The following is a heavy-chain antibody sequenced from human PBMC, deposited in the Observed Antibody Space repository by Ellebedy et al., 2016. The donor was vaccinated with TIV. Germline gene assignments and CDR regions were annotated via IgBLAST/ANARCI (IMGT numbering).Heavy chain of an antibody. D-gene: IGHD6-13*01. Sequence: GESLKISXAASGFTFSSYGMHWVRQAPGKGLEWVAVISYDGSNKYYADSVKGRFTISRDNSKNTLYLQMNSLRAEDTAVYDCAKGALAAAGPPDAFDIWGQGTMVTVSS. CDR3: AKGALAAAGPPDAFDI. CDR2: ISYDGSNK. V-gene: IGHV3-30*18. CDR1: GFTFSSYG. J-gene: IGHJ3*02.